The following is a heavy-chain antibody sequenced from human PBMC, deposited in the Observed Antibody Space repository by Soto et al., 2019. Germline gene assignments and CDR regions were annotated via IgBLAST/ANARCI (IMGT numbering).Heavy chain of an antibody. V-gene: IGHV1-18*01. CDR3: ARVKYFGFDY. CDR2: IIANNGNT. D-gene: IGHD3-16*01. J-gene: IGHJ4*02. CDR1: GGTFSSYA. Sequence: ASVKVSCKASGGTFSSYAISWVRQAPGQGLEWMGWIIANNGNTNYAQKLQGRVTITTDKSTSTTYMELRSLRSDDTAVYYCARVKYFGFDYWGQGTLVTVSS.